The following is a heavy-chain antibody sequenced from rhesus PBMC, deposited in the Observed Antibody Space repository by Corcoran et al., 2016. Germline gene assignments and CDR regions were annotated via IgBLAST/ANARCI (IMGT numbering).Heavy chain of an antibody. J-gene: IGHJ4*01. CDR2: INGNSGST. CDR3: ASLYYALDY. CDR1: GGSFSSYW. D-gene: IGHD2-2*01. Sequence: QVQLQESGPGLVKPSETLSLTCAVSGGSFSSYWWSWIRQPPGKGLEWIGEINGNSGSTTYNPSLKSRVTISKDASKNQFSLKLSSVTAADTAVYYCASLYYALDYWGQGVLVTVSS. V-gene: IGHV4-80*01.